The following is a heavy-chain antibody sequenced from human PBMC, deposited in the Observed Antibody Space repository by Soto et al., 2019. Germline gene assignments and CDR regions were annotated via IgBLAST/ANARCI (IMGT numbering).Heavy chain of an antibody. D-gene: IGHD3-16*01. V-gene: IGHV3-74*01. CDR1: GFTFSRYW. Sequence: EVQLVESGGGLVLPGGSLRLSCAASGFTFSRYWMHWVRQAPGKGLVWVSRISSYGSDTHYADSVKGRFTISRANANRTLYMQMTRLRVEDAAVYYCVSIYAYAGWCYWSGMDVRGQGTTVTVPS. CDR3: VSIYAYAGWCYWSGMDV. J-gene: IGHJ6*02. CDR2: ISSYGSDT.